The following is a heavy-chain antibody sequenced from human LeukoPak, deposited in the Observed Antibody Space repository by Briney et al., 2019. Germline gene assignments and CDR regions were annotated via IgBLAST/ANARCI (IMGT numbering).Heavy chain of an antibody. CDR2: IHPNSGGT. CDR3: ARGDIYWDY. CDR1: GYTFTAYY. V-gene: IGHV1-2*02. Sequence: GASVTVSFKASGYTFTAYYVHWVRQAPGQGPEWMGWIHPNSGGTKYAQNFQGRVTMTRDTSITTAYMELSSLRSDDTAVYYCARGDIYWDYWGQGTQVTVSS. D-gene: IGHD2-15*01. J-gene: IGHJ4*02.